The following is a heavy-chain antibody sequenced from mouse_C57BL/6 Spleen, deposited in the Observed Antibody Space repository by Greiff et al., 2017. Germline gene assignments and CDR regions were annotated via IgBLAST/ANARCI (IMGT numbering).Heavy chain of an antibody. CDR1: GYTFTDYE. V-gene: IGHV1-15*01. J-gene: IGHJ3*01. CDR3: TRGGYYGSSYGTGFAY. D-gene: IGHD1-1*01. Sequence: QVQLQQSGAELVRPGASVTLSCKASGYTFTDYEMHWVKQTPVHGLEWIGAIDPETGGTAYNQKFKGKAILTADKSSSTAYMELRSLTSEDSAVYYCTRGGYYGSSYGTGFAYWGQGTLVTVSA. CDR2: IDPETGGT.